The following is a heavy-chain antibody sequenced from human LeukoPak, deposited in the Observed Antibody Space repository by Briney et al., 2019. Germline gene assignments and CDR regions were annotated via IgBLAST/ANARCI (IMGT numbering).Heavy chain of an antibody. Sequence: GESLRLSCSVSGFTFSTYVMHWVRQAPGKGLEYVSAISSNGDNTYYADSVKGRFTISRDNSKNTLYLLSSLRADDTAVYYCVRGTGYWGQGTLVTVSS. CDR2: ISSNGDNT. J-gene: IGHJ4*02. V-gene: IGHV3-64D*06. CDR3: VRGTGY. CDR1: GFTFSTYV.